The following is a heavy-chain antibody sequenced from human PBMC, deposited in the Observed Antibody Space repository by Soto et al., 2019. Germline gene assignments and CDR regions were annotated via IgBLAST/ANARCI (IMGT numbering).Heavy chain of an antibody. D-gene: IGHD3-10*01. J-gene: IGHJ4*02. Sequence: QVQLVESGGGVVQPGRSLTLSCAASGFTFSGYAIHWVRQAPGKGLEWVALISFDGDNKYYADSVKGRFTISRDNPKNTIYLQMNSLRAEDTAVYYCAREGRWQQPADYWGQGTLVTVSS. CDR2: ISFDGDNK. CDR3: AREGRWQQPADY. CDR1: GFTFSGYA. V-gene: IGHV3-30-3*01.